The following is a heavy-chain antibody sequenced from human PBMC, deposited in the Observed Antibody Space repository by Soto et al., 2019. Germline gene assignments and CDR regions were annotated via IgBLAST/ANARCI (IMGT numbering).Heavy chain of an antibody. V-gene: IGHV3-48*01. CDR1: GFTFSSHA. CDR3: ARDARNADYDY. J-gene: IGHJ4*02. CDR2: IHGTRSII. D-gene: IGHD3-16*01. Sequence: EVQLVESGGGLVQPGGSLKLSCAVSGFTFSSHAMNWVRQAPGKGLEWVAYIHGTRSIIYDADSVKGRFTISRDNAKNSLYLQMESLRAEDTALYYRARDARNADYDYWGQGTLVTVSS.